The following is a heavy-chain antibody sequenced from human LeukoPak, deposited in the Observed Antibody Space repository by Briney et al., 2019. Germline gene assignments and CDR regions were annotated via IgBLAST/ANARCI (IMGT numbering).Heavy chain of an antibody. CDR1: GYTFTSYY. J-gene: IGHJ3*02. CDR3: ARGHFYDSSGYHDTFDI. CDR2: INPSAGST. V-gene: IGHV1-46*01. D-gene: IGHD3-22*01. Sequence: ASVKVSCKASGYTFTSYYMHWVRQAPGQGLEWMGIINPSAGSTSYAQKFQGRVTMTRDMSTSTVYMELSSLRSEDTALYYCARGHFYDSSGYHDTFDIWGLGTMVTVSS.